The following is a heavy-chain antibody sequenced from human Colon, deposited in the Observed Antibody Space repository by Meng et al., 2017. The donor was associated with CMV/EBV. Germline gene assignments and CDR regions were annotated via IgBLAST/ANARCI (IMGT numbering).Heavy chain of an antibody. Sequence: ASVKVSCKASGYTYSDYGISWVRQAPGEGLEWMGWVSADNGKTDYAQKVQGRVTMTTDASMSAAYMELRSLRSDDSAAYYCARDWGTDSGYDRKVGDYWGQGTLVTVSS. D-gene: IGHD5-12*01. CDR1: GYTYSDYG. CDR3: ARDWGTDSGYDRKVGDY. CDR2: VSADNGKT. J-gene: IGHJ4*02. V-gene: IGHV1-18*04.